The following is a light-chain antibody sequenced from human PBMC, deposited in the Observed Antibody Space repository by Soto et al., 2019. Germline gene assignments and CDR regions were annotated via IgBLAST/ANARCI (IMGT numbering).Light chain of an antibody. V-gene: IGLV2-14*01. CDR3: SSYTTTRTLV. CDR1: SSDVGGYNY. Sequence: QSALTQPASVSGSPGQSITISCTGTSSDVGGYNYVSWYQHHPGKAPKLMIYEVSNRPSGVSNHFSGSKSGNTASLTISGLQAEDEADYYCSSYTTTRTLVFGGGTKLTVL. CDR2: EVS. J-gene: IGLJ2*01.